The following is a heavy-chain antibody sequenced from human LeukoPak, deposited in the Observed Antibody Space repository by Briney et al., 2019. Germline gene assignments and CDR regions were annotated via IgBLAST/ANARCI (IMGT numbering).Heavy chain of an antibody. J-gene: IGHJ4*02. Sequence: SVKVSCKASGGTFSSYAISWVRQAPGQGLEWMGRIIPILGIANYAKKFQGRVTITADKSTSTAYMELSSLRSEDTAVYYCASCLGHANQTSGSCRRGGFFDYWGQGTLVTVSS. CDR2: IIPILGIA. V-gene: IGHV1-69*04. D-gene: IGHD2-15*01. CDR1: GGTFSSYA. CDR3: ASCLGHANQTSGSCRRGGFFDY.